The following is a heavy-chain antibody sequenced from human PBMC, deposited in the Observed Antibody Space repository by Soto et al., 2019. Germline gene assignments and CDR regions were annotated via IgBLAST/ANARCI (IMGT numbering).Heavy chain of an antibody. J-gene: IGHJ4*02. CDR3: AKRPRALLTFDY. CDR1: GFIFRNYV. D-gene: IGHD1-26*01. CDR2: ISVSGGTS. Sequence: EVQLVDSGGGLVQPGGSLRLSCAASGFIFRNYVMSWVRQAPAKGLEWVSSISVSGGTSDYADSVKGRFTISRDNSKNTLYLQMNSLRAEDTAIDYCAKRPRALLTFDYWGQGTLVTVSS. V-gene: IGHV3-23*04.